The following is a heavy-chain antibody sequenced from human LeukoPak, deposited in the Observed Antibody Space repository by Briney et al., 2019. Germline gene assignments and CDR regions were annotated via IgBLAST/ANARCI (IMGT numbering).Heavy chain of an antibody. V-gene: IGHV4-30-4*01. CDR2: IYYSGST. D-gene: IGHD3-10*01. J-gene: IGHJ3*02. CDR3: AREVVRGVIINKRRGGPFFDI. Sequence: SETLSLTCTVSGGSISSGDYYWSWIRQPPGKGLEWIGYIYYSGSTYYNPSLKSRVTISVDTSKNQFSLKLSSVTAADTAVYYCAREVVRGVIINKRRGGPFFDIWGQGTMVTVSS. CDR1: GGSISSGDYY.